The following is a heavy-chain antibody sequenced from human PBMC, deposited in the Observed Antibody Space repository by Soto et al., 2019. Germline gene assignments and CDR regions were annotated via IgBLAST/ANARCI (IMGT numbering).Heavy chain of an antibody. J-gene: IGHJ6*02. Sequence: GGSLRLSCAPSALTFSLYAMSWVRQAPGKGLEWVSAISGSGETTFYADSVKGRFTISRDNSKNTLYLQMNSLRAEDTARYYCARFREYYQGSGSRTYYYYGMDVWGQGTTVTVSS. CDR1: ALTFSLYA. CDR2: ISGSGETT. V-gene: IGHV3-23*01. D-gene: IGHD3-10*01. CDR3: ARFREYYQGSGSRTYYYYGMDV.